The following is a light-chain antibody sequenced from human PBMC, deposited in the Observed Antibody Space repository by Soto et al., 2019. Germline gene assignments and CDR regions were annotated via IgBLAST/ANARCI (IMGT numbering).Light chain of an antibody. CDR3: QQSNNWPPYT. CDR1: QSVTSN. V-gene: IGKV3-15*01. J-gene: IGKJ2*01. CDR2: GAS. Sequence: EIVMTQSPATLSVSPGERATLSCRASQSVTSNLAWYQQKPGQAPRLLIYGASTRATGIPVRFSGSGSGTEFTLTISSLQSEDFAVYYCQQSNNWPPYTFGQGTKLEIK.